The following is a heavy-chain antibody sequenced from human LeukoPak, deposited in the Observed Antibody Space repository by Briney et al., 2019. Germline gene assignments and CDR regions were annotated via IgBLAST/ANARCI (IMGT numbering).Heavy chain of an antibody. CDR2: IFYTGST. J-gene: IGHJ3*02. V-gene: IGHV4-59*11. Sequence: SETLSLTCFVSGGSISSHYWTWIRQPPGKGLECIWDIFYTGSTTYCPSLKSRATISIETSKNKISLKLGSVTAADTAVYFCARVNWGGFDIWGQGTRATVSS. D-gene: IGHD7-27*01. CDR3: ARVNWGGFDI. CDR1: GGSISSHY.